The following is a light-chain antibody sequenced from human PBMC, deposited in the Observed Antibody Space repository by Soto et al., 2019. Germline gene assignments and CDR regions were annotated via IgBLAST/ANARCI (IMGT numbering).Light chain of an antibody. J-gene: IGKJ2*01. CDR3: QQYDQHPYT. Sequence: EIVLTQSPGTLSLSPGDRATLSCRASQSVSSTYLAWYQHKPGQAPRLLIYGTSTRATGIPDRFSGSGSGTDFTLTISRLEPEDLAVYYCQQYDQHPYTFGPGTRLQIK. CDR2: GTS. CDR1: QSVSSTY. V-gene: IGKV3-20*01.